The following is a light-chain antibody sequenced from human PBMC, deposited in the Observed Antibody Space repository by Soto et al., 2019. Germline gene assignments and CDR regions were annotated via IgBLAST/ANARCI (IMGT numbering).Light chain of an antibody. V-gene: IGLV2-14*01. CDR2: DVS. J-gene: IGLJ2*01. CDR1: SNDIGSYNY. CDR3: SSYTTTSTVV. Sequence: QSVLTQPTSVSGSPGQSITISCTGNSNDIGSYNYVSWYQQHPGKAPKLMIYDVSNRPSGVSNRFSGSKSGNTASLTISGLQAEDEADYYCSSYTTTSTVVFGGGTKLTVL.